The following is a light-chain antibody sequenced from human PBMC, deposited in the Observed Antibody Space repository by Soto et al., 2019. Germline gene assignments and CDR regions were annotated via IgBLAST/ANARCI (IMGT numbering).Light chain of an antibody. CDR3: QLYGGSHMFS. J-gene: IGKJ2*01. Sequence: DIQMTQSPSTLSGSVGDRVTITCRASQTISSWLAWYQQKPGKAPKLLIYKASTLKSGVPSRFSGSGSGTEFTLTISSLQPDDFATYYCQLYGGSHMFSFGQGTKVDIK. V-gene: IGKV1-5*03. CDR2: KAS. CDR1: QTISSW.